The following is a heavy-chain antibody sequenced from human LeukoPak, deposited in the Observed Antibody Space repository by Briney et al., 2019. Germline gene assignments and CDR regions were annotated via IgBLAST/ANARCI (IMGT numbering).Heavy chain of an antibody. D-gene: IGHD2-2*01. CDR2: ISYDGSNK. Sequence: GGSLRLSCAASGFAFDDFGMHWVRQAPGKGLEWVAVISYDGSNKYYADSVKGQFTISRDNSRNTVYLQMNSLRAEDTAVYYCASSPSADCSTTTNCYGWDRWGQGTLVTVSS. CDR1: GFAFDDFG. V-gene: IGHV3-30*03. J-gene: IGHJ5*02. CDR3: ASSPSADCSTTTNCYGWDR.